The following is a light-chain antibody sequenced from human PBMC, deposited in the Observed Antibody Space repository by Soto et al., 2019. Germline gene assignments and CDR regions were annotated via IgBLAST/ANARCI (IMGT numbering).Light chain of an antibody. V-gene: IGLV2-14*01. CDR2: EVR. J-gene: IGLJ3*02. CDR1: SSDVGGYHY. Sequence: QSVLTQPASVSGSPGQSITISCTGTSSDVGGYHYVSWYRQHPGRAPKLIIYEVRNRPSGVSHRFSGSKSGNTASLTISGLLAEDEAEYYCTSYTSSGTLVFGGGTKVTVL. CDR3: TSYTSSGTLV.